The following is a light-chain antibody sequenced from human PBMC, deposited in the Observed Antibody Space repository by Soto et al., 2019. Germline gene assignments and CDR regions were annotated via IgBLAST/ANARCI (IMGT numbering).Light chain of an antibody. CDR2: EVS. J-gene: IGLJ2*01. V-gene: IGLV2-14*02. Sequence: QSALTQPASVSGSPGQSITISCTGTNNDVGAFNLVSWYQQHPVKAPKLMIYEVSNRPSGVSNRFSGSKSGNTASLTISGLQAEDEADYYCSSYTSSSTLGVFGGGTKLTVL. CDR3: SSYTSSSTLGV. CDR1: NNDVGAFNL.